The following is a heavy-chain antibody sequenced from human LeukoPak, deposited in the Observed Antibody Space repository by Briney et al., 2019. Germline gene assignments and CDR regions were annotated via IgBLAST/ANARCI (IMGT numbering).Heavy chain of an antibody. Sequence: GRSLRLSCAASGFTFSSYAMHWVRQAPGKGLEWVALISYDGSIKYYADSVKGRFTFSRDNSKDTLYLQMNSLRAEDTAVYYCARESPDRASDYWGQGTLVTVSS. CDR3: ARESPDRASDY. D-gene: IGHD3-22*01. V-gene: IGHV3-30-3*01. CDR1: GFTFSSYA. J-gene: IGHJ4*02. CDR2: ISYDGSIK.